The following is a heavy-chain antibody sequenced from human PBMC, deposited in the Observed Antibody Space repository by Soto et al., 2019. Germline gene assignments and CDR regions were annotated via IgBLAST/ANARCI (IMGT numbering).Heavy chain of an antibody. J-gene: IGHJ5*02. V-gene: IGHV1-69*13. CDR3: ARDRGSSSWFDP. Sequence: SAKVSCKASGGTFNSYAISWARQVPGQGLEWMGGIIPIFGTANYAQKFQGRVTITADESTSTAYMELSSLRSEDTAVYYCARDRGSSSWFDPWGRGTLVTVSS. CDR1: GGTFNSYA. D-gene: IGHD6-6*01. CDR2: IIPIFGTA.